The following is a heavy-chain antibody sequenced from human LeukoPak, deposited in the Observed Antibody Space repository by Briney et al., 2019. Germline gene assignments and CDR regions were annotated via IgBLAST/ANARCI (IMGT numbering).Heavy chain of an antibody. CDR1: GFTFSSYA. J-gene: IGHJ4*02. CDR3: AKGPIIFPYYFDY. Sequence: GGSLRLSCAASGFTFSSYAMSWVRQAPGKGLEWVSAISGSGGSTYYADSVKGRFTISRDNFKNTLYLQMNSLRAEDTAVYYCAKGPIIFPYYFDYWGQGTLVTVSS. V-gene: IGHV3-23*01. CDR2: ISGSGGST. D-gene: IGHD3-10*01.